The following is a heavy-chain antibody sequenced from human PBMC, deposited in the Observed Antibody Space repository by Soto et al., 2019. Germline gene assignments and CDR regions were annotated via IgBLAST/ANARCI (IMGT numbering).Heavy chain of an antibody. CDR3: AKEAFSGYSGYGTAGAFDI. J-gene: IGHJ3*02. Sequence: GGSLRLSCAAPGFTFSSYAMSWVRQAPGKGLEWVSAISGSGGSTYYADSVKGRFTISRDNSKNTLYLQMNSLRAEDTAVYYCAKEAFSGYSGYGTAGAFDIWGQGTMVTVSS. V-gene: IGHV3-23*01. CDR1: GFTFSSYA. CDR2: ISGSGGST. D-gene: IGHD5-12*01.